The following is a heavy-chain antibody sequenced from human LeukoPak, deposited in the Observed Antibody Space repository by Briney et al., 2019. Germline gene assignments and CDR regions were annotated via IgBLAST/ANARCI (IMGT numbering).Heavy chain of an antibody. Sequence: SETLSLTCAVYGGSFNNYYWSWLRQPPGKGLEWIGEISHSGSTNYNPSLKSRVTVSLDTSKNQFSLKLGSVTAADTAVYYCARHYGPWGQGTLVTVSS. J-gene: IGHJ5*02. CDR3: ARHYGP. D-gene: IGHD3-16*01. CDR2: ISHSGST. V-gene: IGHV4-34*01. CDR1: GGSFNNYY.